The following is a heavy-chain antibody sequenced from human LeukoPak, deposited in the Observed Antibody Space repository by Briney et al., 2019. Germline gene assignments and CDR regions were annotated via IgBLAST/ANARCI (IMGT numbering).Heavy chain of an antibody. CDR3: AREWIQLWLPRAGYYFDY. Sequence: ASVKVSCKASGYTFTGYYMHWVRQAPGQGLEWMGWINPNSGGTNYAQKFQGRVTMTRDTSISTAYMELSRLRSDDTAVYYCAREWIQLWLPRAGYYFDYWGQGTLVTVSS. J-gene: IGHJ4*02. CDR1: GYTFTGYY. V-gene: IGHV1-2*02. D-gene: IGHD5-18*01. CDR2: INPNSGGT.